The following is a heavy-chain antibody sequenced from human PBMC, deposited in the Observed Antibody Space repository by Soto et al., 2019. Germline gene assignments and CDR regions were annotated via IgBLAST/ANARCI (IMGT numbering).Heavy chain of an antibody. CDR3: ASDIQSVGPRANDAFDV. Sequence: QVQLVQSGAELKKPGASVKISCTASGFTFSDNLINWVRQVPGQGLEWMGWLNPDTGNTRYSETCQGNVTMSRHPAASIAYLELSGLENEDTALYFCASDIQSVGPRANDAFDVWGQGTMITVSS. D-gene: IGHD5-18*01. V-gene: IGHV1-3*01. CDR1: GFTFSDNL. J-gene: IGHJ3*01. CDR2: LNPDTGNT.